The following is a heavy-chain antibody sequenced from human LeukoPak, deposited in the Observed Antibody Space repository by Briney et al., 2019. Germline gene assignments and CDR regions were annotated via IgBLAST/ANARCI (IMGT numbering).Heavy chain of an antibody. J-gene: IGHJ4*02. V-gene: IGHV3-7*01. D-gene: IGHD4-23*01. CDR1: GFNFSDYF. Sequence: GGSLRLSCAASGFNFSDYFLTWVRQAPGKGLEWVANINQDGNEKNYVDSLEGRFTISRDNAKRSLYLQMNSLRDDDTAMYYCVRDVGYYGGNHDYWGQGTLVIVSS. CDR2: INQDGNEK. CDR3: VRDVGYYGGNHDY.